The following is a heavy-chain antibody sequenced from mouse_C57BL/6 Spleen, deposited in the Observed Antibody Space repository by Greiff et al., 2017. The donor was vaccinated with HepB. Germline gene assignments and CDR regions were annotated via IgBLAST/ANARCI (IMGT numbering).Heavy chain of an antibody. D-gene: IGHD1-1*01. J-gene: IGHJ2*01. Sequence: VQLQQSGPELVKPGASVKISCKASGYAFSSSWMNWVKQRPGKGLEWIGRIYPGDGDTNYNGKFKGKATLTADKSSSTAYMQLSSLTSEDSAVYFCAREEGSPYYFDYWGQGTTLTVSS. V-gene: IGHV1-82*01. CDR2: IYPGDGDT. CDR1: GYAFSSSW. CDR3: AREEGSPYYFDY.